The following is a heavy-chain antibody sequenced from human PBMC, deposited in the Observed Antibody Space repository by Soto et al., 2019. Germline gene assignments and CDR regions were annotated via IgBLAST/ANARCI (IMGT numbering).Heavy chain of an antibody. D-gene: IGHD6-6*01. CDR3: AKGYGSSSYSLFDY. J-gene: IGHJ4*02. Sequence: EVQLLESGGGLGQPGGSLRLSCAASGFSFSANVMSWVRQAEGKGLEWVSSISGTDGRTYYADSVKGRFTISRDNSKNMLYVKLNSLRAEDTAVYYCAKGYGSSSYSLFDYWGQGSPVTVSS. V-gene: IGHV3-23*01. CDR2: ISGTDGRT. CDR1: GFSFSANV.